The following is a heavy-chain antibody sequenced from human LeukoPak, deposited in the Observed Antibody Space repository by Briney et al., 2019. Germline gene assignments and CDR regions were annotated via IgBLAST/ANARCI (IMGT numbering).Heavy chain of an antibody. CDR3: ARVSGRGYSSGSKAAFDI. Sequence: PGGSLRLSCAAPGFTFSSYGMHWVRQAPGKGLEWVAVISYDGSNKYYADSVKGRFTISRDNSKNTLYLQMNSLRAEDTAVYYCARVSGRGYSSGSKAAFDIWGQGTMVTVSS. CDR1: GFTFSSYG. V-gene: IGHV3-30*03. D-gene: IGHD6-19*01. CDR2: ISYDGSNK. J-gene: IGHJ3*02.